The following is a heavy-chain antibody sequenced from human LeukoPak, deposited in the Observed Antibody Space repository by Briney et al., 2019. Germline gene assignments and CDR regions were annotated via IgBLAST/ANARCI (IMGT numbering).Heavy chain of an antibody. V-gene: IGHV4-4*02. Sequence: SETLSLTCAVSGGSISSSNWWSWVHQPPGKGLEWIGEIYHSGSTNYNPSLKSRVTISVDKSKNQFSLKLSSVTAADTAVYYCAMNTYYYGSGSYDYWGQGTLVTVSS. CDR1: GGSISSSNW. CDR2: IYHSGST. J-gene: IGHJ4*02. CDR3: AMNTYYYGSGSYDY. D-gene: IGHD3-10*01.